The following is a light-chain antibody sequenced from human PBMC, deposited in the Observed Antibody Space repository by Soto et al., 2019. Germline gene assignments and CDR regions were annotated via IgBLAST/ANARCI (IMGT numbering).Light chain of an antibody. CDR3: TSYTSSITYV. CDR2: EVS. V-gene: IGLV2-14*01. J-gene: IGLJ1*01. CDR1: SSDVGGYNY. Sequence: QSALTQPASVSGSPGQSITISCTGTSSDVGGYNYVSWYQQHPGKAPKLMIYEVSNRPSGVSNRFSGSKSGNTASLTISGLQAEDKADYYCTSYTSSITYVFGTGTKVTVL.